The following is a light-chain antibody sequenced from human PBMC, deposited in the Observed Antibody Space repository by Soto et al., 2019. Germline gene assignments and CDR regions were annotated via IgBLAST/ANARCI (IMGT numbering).Light chain of an antibody. Sequence: QPVLTQSPSASASLGASVKLTCTLSSGHSNYAIAWHQQQPEKGPRYLMKLNSDGSHNKGDGIPDRFSGSSSGAERYLTISGLQSEDEADYYCQTWGTGIVVFGGGTKLTVL. CDR3: QTWGTGIVV. CDR2: LNSDGSH. CDR1: SGHSNYA. V-gene: IGLV4-69*01. J-gene: IGLJ2*01.